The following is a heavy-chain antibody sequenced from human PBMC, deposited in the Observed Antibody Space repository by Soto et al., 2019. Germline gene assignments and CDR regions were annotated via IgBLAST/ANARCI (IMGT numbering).Heavy chain of an antibody. CDR2: IIPMFGTA. J-gene: IGHJ6*02. V-gene: IGHV1-69*13. Sequence: SVKVSWKAAGGTFSSYAMNWVRQAPGQGLEWMGGIIPMFGTADYAQKFQARGTITADESTSTAYMELSSLTSEDTAVYYCARPVLMDTGVRYYYGMDVWGQGTTVTVSS. D-gene: IGHD5-18*01. CDR3: ARPVLMDTGVRYYYGMDV. CDR1: GGTFSSYA.